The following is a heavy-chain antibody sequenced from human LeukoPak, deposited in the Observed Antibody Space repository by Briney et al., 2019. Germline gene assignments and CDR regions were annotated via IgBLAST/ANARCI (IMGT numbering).Heavy chain of an antibody. CDR2: ISSSSTHI. CDR1: GFTLSSYS. CDR3: ARSEHSSSSFDY. D-gene: IGHD6-6*01. J-gene: IGHJ4*02. V-gene: IGHV3-21*01. Sequence: GGSLRLSCAASGFTLSSYSMNWVRQAPGKGLEWVSYISSSSTHIYYADSVKGRFTISRDNARNSLYLQMNSLRAEATAIYYCARSEHSSSSFDYWGQGTLVTVSS.